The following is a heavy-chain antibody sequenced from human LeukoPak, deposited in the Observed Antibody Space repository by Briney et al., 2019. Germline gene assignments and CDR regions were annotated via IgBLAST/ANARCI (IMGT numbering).Heavy chain of an antibody. CDR2: ISGSGGST. CDR3: AKAHYYDSSGYPRNYYYYGMDV. Sequence: QSGGSLRLSCAASGFTFSSYAMHWVCQAPGKGLEWVSAISGSGGSTYYADSVKGRFTISRDNSKNTLYLQMNSLRAEDTAVYYCAKAHYYDSSGYPRNYYYYGMDVWGQGTTVTVSS. D-gene: IGHD3-22*01. CDR1: GFTFSSYA. V-gene: IGHV3-23*01. J-gene: IGHJ6*02.